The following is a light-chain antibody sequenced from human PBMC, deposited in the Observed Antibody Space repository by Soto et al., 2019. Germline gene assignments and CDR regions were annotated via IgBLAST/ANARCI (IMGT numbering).Light chain of an antibody. V-gene: IGKV3-11*01. CDR3: HQRQYWPPIT. CDR2: DAS. CDR1: QSVKTF. J-gene: IGKJ5*01. Sequence: EIVLTQSPATLSLSPGERATLSCRASQSVKTFLVWYQQRPGQAPRLLISDASNRATGIPARFSGSGSGTDFTLTISSLEPEDFAVYYCHQRQYWPPITFGQGTRLEIK.